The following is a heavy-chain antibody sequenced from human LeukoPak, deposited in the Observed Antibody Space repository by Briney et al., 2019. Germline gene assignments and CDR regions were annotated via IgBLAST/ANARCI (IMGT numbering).Heavy chain of an antibody. V-gene: IGHV4-34*01. CDR1: GGSFSGYY. CDR2: INHSGST. CDR3: ARDQSRIVRFGELSDYYYYMDV. J-gene: IGHJ6*03. Sequence: SETLSLTCAVYGGSFSGYYWSWIRQPPGKGLEWIGEINHSGSTNYNPSLKSRVTISVDTSKNQFSLKLSSVTAADTAVYYCARDQSRIVRFGELSDYYYYMDVWGKGTTVTVSS. D-gene: IGHD3-10*01.